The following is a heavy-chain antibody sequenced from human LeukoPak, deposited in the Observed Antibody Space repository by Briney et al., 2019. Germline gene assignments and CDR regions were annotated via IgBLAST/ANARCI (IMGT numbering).Heavy chain of an antibody. V-gene: IGHV3-7*01. CDR1: GFTFRSYW. Sequence: QPGGSLRLSCAASGFTFRSYWMSWVRQAPGKGLEWVANINQGGSVKYYADSVKGRFTISRDDAKNSLYVQKNSLRDEDTAVYYCARVGYSGWNLEYWGQGTLVTVRS. D-gene: IGHD5-12*01. CDR2: INQGGSVK. J-gene: IGHJ4*02. CDR3: ARVGYSGWNLEY.